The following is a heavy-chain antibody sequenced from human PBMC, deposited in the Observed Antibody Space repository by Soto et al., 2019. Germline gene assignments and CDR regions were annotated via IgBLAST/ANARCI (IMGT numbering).Heavy chain of an antibody. CDR2: MFGDGSRT. J-gene: IGHJ3*02. V-gene: IGHV3-74*01. CDR3: ARGVRGAYGFDI. CDR1: GFTFSSYW. D-gene: IGHD3-16*01. Sequence: EVQLVESGGGLVQPGGSLRLSCAASGFTFSSYWMHWVRQAPGKGLVWVSRMFGDGSRTNYADSVKGRFTISRDNAKNTLYLQMNSLRAEETAVYYCARGVRGAYGFDIWGQGTMVTVSS.